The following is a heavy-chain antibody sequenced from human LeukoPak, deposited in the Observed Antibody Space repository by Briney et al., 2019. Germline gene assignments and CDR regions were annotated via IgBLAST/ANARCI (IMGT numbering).Heavy chain of an antibody. CDR1: GGSISSYY. Sequence: SETLSLTCTVSGGSISSYYWSWIRQPPGKGLEWIGYIYYSGSTNYNPSLKSRVTISVDTSKNQFSLKLSSVTAADTAVYYCARDSSGSGSLTRYYFDYWGQGTLVTVSS. CDR3: ARDSSGSGSLTRYYFDY. V-gene: IGHV4-59*01. J-gene: IGHJ4*02. CDR2: IYYSGST. D-gene: IGHD3-10*01.